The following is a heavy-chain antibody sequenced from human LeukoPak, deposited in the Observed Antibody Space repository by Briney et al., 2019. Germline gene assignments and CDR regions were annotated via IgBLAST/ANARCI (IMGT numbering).Heavy chain of an antibody. J-gene: IGHJ4*02. Sequence: SETLSLTCTVSGGSISSYYWSWIRRPPGKGLEWIGYIYYSGSTNYNPSLKSRVTISVDTSKNQFSLKLSSVTAADTAVYYCATSYGGDTGFDYWGQGTLVTVSS. CDR2: IYYSGST. CDR3: ATSYGGDTGFDY. CDR1: GGSISSYY. D-gene: IGHD4-23*01. V-gene: IGHV4-59*01.